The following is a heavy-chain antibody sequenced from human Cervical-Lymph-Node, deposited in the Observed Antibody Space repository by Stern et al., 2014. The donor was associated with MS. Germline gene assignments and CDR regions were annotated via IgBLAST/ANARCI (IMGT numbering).Heavy chain of an antibody. V-gene: IGHV1-46*01. CDR3: SRASEPAHHEAWLLTPSASHH. CDR2: IHPTGGST. Sequence: VQLVQSGAEVRRPGASVNLSCKTSGYTFGNYYIHWVRQAPGQGLEWMGIIHPTGGSTTYAAKFQGRVTLTSDTSTSTVHMELSSLSSEDTALYYCSRASEPAHHEAWLLTPSASHHWGQGTLVIVSS. J-gene: IGHJ1*01. D-gene: IGHD2-21*02. CDR1: GYTFGNYY.